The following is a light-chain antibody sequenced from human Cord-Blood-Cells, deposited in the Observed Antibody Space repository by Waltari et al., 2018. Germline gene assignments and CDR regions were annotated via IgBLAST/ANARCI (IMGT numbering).Light chain of an antibody. CDR3: QQYYSTPWT. CDR2: WAS. Sequence: DIVMTQSPDSLAVSLGERATINCKSSQSVLYSSNNKNYLAWYQQKPGQPPKLLIYWASTRESGVPDRFSGSGSGTDFTLTISSLQAEDVAVYYCQQYYSTPWTLGQVTKVEIK. J-gene: IGKJ1*01. V-gene: IGKV4-1*01. CDR1: QSVLYSSNNKNY.